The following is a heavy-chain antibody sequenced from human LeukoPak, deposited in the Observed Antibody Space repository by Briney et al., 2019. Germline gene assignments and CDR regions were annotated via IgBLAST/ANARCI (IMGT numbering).Heavy chain of an antibody. J-gene: IGHJ6*02. D-gene: IGHD1-14*01. CDR2: IKQDGSEE. Sequence: GGALRLSCADSGVTFSDSWMSWVRQAPGKGPERVAHIKQDGSEEHYVDAVKGRFTVSRDNDRNSLFLQMNSLRVEDTAVYYCATYKRWVAGDVWGQGTTVSVSS. CDR1: GVTFSDSW. V-gene: IGHV3-7*01. CDR3: ATYKRWVAGDV.